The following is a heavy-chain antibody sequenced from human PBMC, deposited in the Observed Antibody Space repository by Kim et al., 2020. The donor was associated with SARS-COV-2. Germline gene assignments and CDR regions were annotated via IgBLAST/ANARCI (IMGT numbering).Heavy chain of an antibody. D-gene: IGHD1-20*01. J-gene: IGHJ4*01. CDR2: ISYDGSNK. V-gene: IGHV3-30*18. CDR3: AKPYPPYNWNQPGFDY. Sequence: GGSLRLSCAASGFTFSSYGMHWVRQAPGKGLEWVAVISYDGSNKYYADSVKGRFTISRDNSKNTLYLQMNSLRAEDTAVYYCAKPYPPYNWNQPGFDYWG. CDR1: GFTFSSYG.